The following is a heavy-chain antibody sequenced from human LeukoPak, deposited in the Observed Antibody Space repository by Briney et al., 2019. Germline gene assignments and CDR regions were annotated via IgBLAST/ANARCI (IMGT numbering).Heavy chain of an antibody. CDR2: ISSSSSYI. CDR3: AKDLNLDY. Sequence: PGGSLRLSCAASGFTFSSYSMNWVRQAPGKGLEWVSSISSSSSYIYYADSVKGRFTISRDNSKNTLYLQMNSLRAEDTAVYYCAKDLNLDYWGQGTLVTVSS. J-gene: IGHJ4*02. V-gene: IGHV3-21*04. CDR1: GFTFSSYS.